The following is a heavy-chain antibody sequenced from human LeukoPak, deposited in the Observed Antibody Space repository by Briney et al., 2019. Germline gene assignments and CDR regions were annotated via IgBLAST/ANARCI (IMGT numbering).Heavy chain of an antibody. Sequence: GGSLRLSCAASGFTFNRYNMNWVRRAPGKGLEWVAVISYDGSNKYYADSVKGRFTISRDNSKNTLYLQMNSLRAEDTAVYYCARANDFWSGYSDWGQGTLVTVSS. V-gene: IGHV3-30*03. CDR1: GFTFNRYN. CDR2: ISYDGSNK. D-gene: IGHD3-3*01. J-gene: IGHJ4*02. CDR3: ARANDFWSGYSD.